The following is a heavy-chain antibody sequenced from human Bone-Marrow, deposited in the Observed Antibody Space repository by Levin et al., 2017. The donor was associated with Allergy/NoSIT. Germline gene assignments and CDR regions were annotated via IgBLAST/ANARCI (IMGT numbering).Heavy chain of an antibody. CDR3: SRSRYSSSSYDFWFDP. CDR2: ISWNSGSI. Sequence: RAGGSLRLSCAASGFTFDDYAMHWVRQAPGKGLEWVSGISWNSGSIGYADSVKGRFTISRDNAKNSLYLQMNSLRAEDTALYYCSRSRYSSSSYDFWFDPWGQGTLVTVSS. D-gene: IGHD6-6*01. CDR1: GFTFDDYA. V-gene: IGHV3-9*01. J-gene: IGHJ5*02.